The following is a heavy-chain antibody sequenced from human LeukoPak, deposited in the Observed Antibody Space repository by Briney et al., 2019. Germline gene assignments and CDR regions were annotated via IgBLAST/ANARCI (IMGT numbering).Heavy chain of an antibody. CDR1: GYTFTSYD. Sequence: GASVKVSCKASGYTFTSYDINWVRQATGQGLGWMGWMNPNSGNTGYAQKFQGRVTMTRDTSISTAYMELSRLRSDDTAVYYCARLGRGYSSSYEDYWGQGTLVTVSS. J-gene: IGHJ4*02. CDR3: ARLGRGYSSSYEDY. V-gene: IGHV1-8*01. D-gene: IGHD6-13*01. CDR2: MNPNSGNT.